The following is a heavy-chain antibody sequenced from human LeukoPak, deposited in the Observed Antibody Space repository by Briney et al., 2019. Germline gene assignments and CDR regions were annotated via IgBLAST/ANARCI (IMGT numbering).Heavy chain of an antibody. CDR3: ARTVVVMRYNWFDP. V-gene: IGHV4-39*01. Sequence: SETLSLTCTVSGASISSSSYYWGWIRQPPGKGLEWIGSIYYSGSTYYNPSLKSRVTISVDTSKNQFSLKLSSVTAADTAVYYCARTVVVMRYNWFDPWGQGTLVTVSS. CDR2: IYYSGST. D-gene: IGHD2-21*01. J-gene: IGHJ5*02. CDR1: GASISSSSYY.